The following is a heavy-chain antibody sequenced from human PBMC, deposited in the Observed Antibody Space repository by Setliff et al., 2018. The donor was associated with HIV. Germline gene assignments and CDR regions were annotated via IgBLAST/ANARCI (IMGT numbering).Heavy chain of an antibody. CDR2: ISPHNGDK. V-gene: IGHV1-2*02. CDR1: GYTFTDYF. CDR3: ARQLSNSLDY. J-gene: IGHJ4*02. D-gene: IGHD7-27*01. Sequence: GASVKVSCKASGYTFTDYFLHWVRQAPGQGLEWMGWISPHNGDKNIPQRFRGRVTLTRDTSISTAYMELSGLRSDDTAVYYCARQLSNSLDYWGQGTLVTVSS.